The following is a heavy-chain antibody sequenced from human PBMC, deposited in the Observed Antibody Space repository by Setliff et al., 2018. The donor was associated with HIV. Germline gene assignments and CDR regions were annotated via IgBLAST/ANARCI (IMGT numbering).Heavy chain of an antibody. V-gene: IGHV4-39*06. Sequence: SETLSLTCTVSGGSIRGSNYYWAWIRQPPGKGLEWIGSSYYSGSTYYNTSLKSRVTLSVDTSKNLLPLKLRSVTAADTAVYYCAREYNWNPQGWFDPWGQGTLVTVSS. J-gene: IGHJ5*02. D-gene: IGHD1-1*01. CDR2: SYYSGST. CDR1: GGSIRGSNYY. CDR3: AREYNWNPQGWFDP.